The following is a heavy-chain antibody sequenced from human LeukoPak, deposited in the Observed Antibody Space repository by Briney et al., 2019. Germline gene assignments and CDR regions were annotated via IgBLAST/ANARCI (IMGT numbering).Heavy chain of an antibody. Sequence: ASVKVSCKASGYTFTGYYMHWVRQAPGQGLEWMGWINPNSGGTNYAQKFQGRVTMTRDTSISTAYMELSRLRSDDTAVYYCARASDSSGYYGGYYFDYWGQGTLVTVSS. V-gene: IGHV1-2*02. CDR2: INPNSGGT. CDR3: ARASDSSGYYGGYYFDY. CDR1: GYTFTGYY. J-gene: IGHJ4*02. D-gene: IGHD3-22*01.